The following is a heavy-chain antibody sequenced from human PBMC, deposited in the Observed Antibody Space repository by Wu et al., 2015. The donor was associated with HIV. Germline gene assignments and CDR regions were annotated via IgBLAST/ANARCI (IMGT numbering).Heavy chain of an antibody. D-gene: IGHD3-10*01. J-gene: IGHJ6*03. Sequence: QVQLLQSGAEVKKPGSSVKVSCKASGETFGTYAVSWVRQAPGQGLEWMGGFSPFFGTTHYAQKFQGRVNFSADISTSTAYMEMSSLKSEDTAFYYCARVKLSGESYFYYMDVWARDHGHRLL. CDR1: GETFGTYA. CDR2: FSPFFGTT. V-gene: IGHV1-69*14. CDR3: ARVKLSGESYFYYMDV.